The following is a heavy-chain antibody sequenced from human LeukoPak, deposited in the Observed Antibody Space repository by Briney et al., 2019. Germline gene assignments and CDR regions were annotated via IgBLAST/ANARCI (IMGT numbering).Heavy chain of an antibody. CDR1: GGSISSGSHY. D-gene: IGHD1-1*01. CDR2: IYTSGST. J-gene: IGHJ6*03. CDR3: AGELEYYYMDV. V-gene: IGHV4-61*02. Sequence: SQTLSLTCTVSGGSISSGSHYWSWIRQPAGKGLEWIGRIYTSGSTNYNPSLKSRVTISLDTSKKQFSLKLSSVTAADTAVYYCAGELEYYYMDVWGKGTTVTVSS.